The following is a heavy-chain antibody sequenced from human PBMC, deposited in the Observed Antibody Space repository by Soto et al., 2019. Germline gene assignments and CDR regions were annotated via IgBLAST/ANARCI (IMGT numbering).Heavy chain of an antibody. CDR3: AREAYCGGDCYPVDY. D-gene: IGHD2-21*02. CDR2: ISSSSSTI. CDR1: GFTFSSYS. V-gene: IGHV3-48*02. J-gene: IGHJ4*02. Sequence: EVQLVESGGGLVQPGGSLRLSCAASGFTFSSYSMNWVRQAPGKGLEWVSYISSSSSTIYYADSVKGRFTISRGNAKNSLYLQMNSLRDEDTAVYYCAREAYCGGDCYPVDYWGQGTLVTVSS.